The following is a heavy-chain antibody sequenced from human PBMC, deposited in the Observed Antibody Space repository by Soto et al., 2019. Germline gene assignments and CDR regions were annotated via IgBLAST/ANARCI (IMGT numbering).Heavy chain of an antibody. V-gene: IGHV3-21*01. D-gene: IGHD3-22*01. CDR3: ARVVNYYDSSGSGFFDS. J-gene: IGHJ4*02. CDR1: GFTFSSFS. CDR2: ISHSSTYI. Sequence: EVQLVDSGGGLVKPGGSLRLSCEASGFTFSSFSMNWVRQAQGKGLEWVSFISHSSTYISYADSVKGRFTISRDNAKNSLYLQMNSLRADDTAVYYCARVVNYYDSSGSGFFDSWGQGTRVTVSS.